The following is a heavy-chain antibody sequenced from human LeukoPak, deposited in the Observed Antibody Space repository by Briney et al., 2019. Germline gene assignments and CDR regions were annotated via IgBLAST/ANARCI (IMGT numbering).Heavy chain of an antibody. CDR1: GYSISTGYY. V-gene: IGHV4-38-2*01. Sequence: SETLSLTCAVSGYSISTGYYWGWIRQPPGKGLEWIGSIYRSGTTYYNPSVKSRITISLDTSKNHFSLKLRSLTAADTAVYYCARHDGDCSTSSCLNWFDPWGQGTLVTVSS. CDR2: IYRSGTT. D-gene: IGHD2-2*01. CDR3: ARHDGDCSTSSCLNWFDP. J-gene: IGHJ5*02.